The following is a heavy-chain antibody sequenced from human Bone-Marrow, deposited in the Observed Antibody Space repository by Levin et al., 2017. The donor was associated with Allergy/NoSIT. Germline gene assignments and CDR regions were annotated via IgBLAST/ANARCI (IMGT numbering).Heavy chain of an antibody. D-gene: IGHD5-18*01. Sequence: PSETLSLTCGVSGGSISSYYWNWIRQSPGKGLEWIGYISGNGKTTYKPSLRSRVTISVDTSKSQFSLKLTSVTAADTAVYFCARVWRERGYSYGHEAFDIWGQGKMVIVSS. CDR3: ARVWRERGYSYGHEAFDI. V-gene: IGHV4-59*01. CDR1: GGSISSYY. J-gene: IGHJ3*02. CDR2: ISGNGKT.